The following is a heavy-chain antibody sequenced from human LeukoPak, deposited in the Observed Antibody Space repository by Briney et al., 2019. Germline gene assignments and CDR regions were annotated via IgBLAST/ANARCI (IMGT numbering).Heavy chain of an antibody. CDR2: ISASGGST. J-gene: IGHJ4*02. V-gene: IGHV3-23*01. CDR3: AKDRAQTPLKY. Sequence: PGGSLRLSCAASGFTFSSYAMSWVRQAPGKGLEWVSAISASGGSTFYADSVKGRFTISRDNSKNTLYLQVNSLRAEDTAVYYCAKDRAQTPLKYWGQGTLVTVSS. D-gene: IGHD3-10*01. CDR1: GFTFSSYA.